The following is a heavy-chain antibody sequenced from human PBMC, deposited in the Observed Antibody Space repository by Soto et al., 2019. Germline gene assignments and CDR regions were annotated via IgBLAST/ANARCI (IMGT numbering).Heavy chain of an antibody. J-gene: IGHJ4*02. CDR2: IIPIFGTA. D-gene: IGHD4-17*01. Sequence: QVQLVQSGDEVKKPGSSVKVSCKASGGTFSSYAISWVRQAPGQGLEWMGGIIPIFGTANYAQKLQGRVTVAADDSTSTAYIELSSLRAEDTAAYYCALGDYGSWGGDYWGQGTLVTVSA. V-gene: IGHV1-69*12. CDR3: ALGDYGSWGGDY. CDR1: GGTFSSYA.